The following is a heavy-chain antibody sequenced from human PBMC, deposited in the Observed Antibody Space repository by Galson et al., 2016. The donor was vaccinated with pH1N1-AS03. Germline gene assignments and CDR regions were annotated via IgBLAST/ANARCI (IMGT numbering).Heavy chain of an antibody. CDR1: GFTVSNTY. V-gene: IGHV3-53*05. CDR3: AKDLGTHYYGMDV. J-gene: IGHJ6*02. Sequence: SLRLSCAASGFTVSNTYLAWVRQAPGRGLEWVSVIFAGDTTYYADSVKGRFTISRDNSKNTLYLQMKSLRAEDTAVYYCAKDLGTHYYGMDVWGQGTTVTVSS. CDR2: IFAGDTT.